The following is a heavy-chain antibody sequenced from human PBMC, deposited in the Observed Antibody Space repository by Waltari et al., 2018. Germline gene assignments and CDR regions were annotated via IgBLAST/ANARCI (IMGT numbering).Heavy chain of an antibody. CDR1: GFTFEDHG. CDR3: ARDNWGPDY. V-gene: IGHV3-20*01. J-gene: IGHJ4*02. Sequence: EVLLVESGGGVVRPGGSLRLSCAASGFTFEDHGMVWVRQAPGEGLEWVSGVSWKGAGTDYADPVKGRVTISRDKDRNSVFLQMNGLRAEDTALYHWARDNWGPDYWGQGTLVTVSS. CDR2: VSWKGAGT. D-gene: IGHD7-27*01.